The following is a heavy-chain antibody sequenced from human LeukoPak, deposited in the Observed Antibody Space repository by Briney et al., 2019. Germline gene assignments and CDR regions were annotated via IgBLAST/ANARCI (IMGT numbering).Heavy chain of an antibody. V-gene: IGHV3-23*01. J-gene: IGHJ4*02. CDR2: ISGSGGST. CDR1: GYSFTSYW. D-gene: IGHD3-10*01. CDR3: AKDHALLWFGESNAGAFDY. Sequence: GESLKISCKGSGYSFTSYWIGWVRQAPGKGLEWVSAISGSGGSTYYADSVKGRFTISRDNSKNTLYLQMNSLRAEDTAVYYCAKDHALLWFGESNAGAFDYWGQGTLVTVSS.